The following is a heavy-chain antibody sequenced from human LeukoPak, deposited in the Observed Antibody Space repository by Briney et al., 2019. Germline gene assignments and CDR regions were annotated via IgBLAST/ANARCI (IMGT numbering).Heavy chain of an antibody. CDR2: IIPIFGTA. CDR1: VCTFSSYA. CDR3: AHSIVYGAPGGGFFDY. Sequence: GSSVKVSFKASVCTFSSYAIGWVRQAPGQGLEWMGRIIPIFGTANYAQKFQGRATITTDQSPSTAYMELSSLRSEATAVYSCAHSIVYGAPGGGFFDYWGQGTLVTVSS. D-gene: IGHD4-17*01. V-gene: IGHV1-69*05. J-gene: IGHJ4*02.